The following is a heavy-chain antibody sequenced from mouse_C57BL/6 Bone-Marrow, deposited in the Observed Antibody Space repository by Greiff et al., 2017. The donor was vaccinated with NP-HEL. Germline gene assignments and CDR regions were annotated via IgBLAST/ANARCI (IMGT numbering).Heavy chain of an antibody. J-gene: IGHJ3*01. V-gene: IGHV1-64*01. CDR1: GYTFTSYW. D-gene: IGHD2-10*01. CDR2: IHPNSGST. Sequence: QVHVKQPGAELVKPGASVKLSCKASGYTFTSYWMHWVKQRPGQGLEWIGMIHPNSGSTNYNEKFKSKATLTVDKSSSTAYMQLSSLTSEDSAVYYCARPLLLAFAYWGQGTLVTVSA. CDR3: ARPLLLAFAY.